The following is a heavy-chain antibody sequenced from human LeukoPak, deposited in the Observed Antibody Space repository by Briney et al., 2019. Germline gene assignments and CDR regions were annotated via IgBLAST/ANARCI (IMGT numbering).Heavy chain of an antibody. CDR1: GFTFSNYA. CDR2: ISGSGGST. CDR3: ANIGPLYGSGSPSLDY. V-gene: IGHV3-23*01. J-gene: IGHJ4*02. Sequence: GGSLRLSCAASGFTFSNYAMSWVRQAPGKGLEWVSAISGSGGSTYYADSVKGRFTISRDDSKNTLYLQMNSLRAEDTAVYYCANIGPLYGSGSPSLDYWGQGTLVTVSS. D-gene: IGHD3-10*01.